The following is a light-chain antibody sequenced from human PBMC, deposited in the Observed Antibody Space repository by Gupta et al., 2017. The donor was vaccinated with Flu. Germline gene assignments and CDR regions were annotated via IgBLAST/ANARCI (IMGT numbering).Light chain of an antibody. CDR2: YND. CDR3: QAWDNSTPV. J-gene: IGLJ1*01. Sequence: SYGLTQPPSVSVSPGQTAIISCSGIQRGDKLVCWFQHKAGQSPALVIYYNDRRPSGVPERFSGSKSGDTATLTISGTQAEDEDDYYCQAWDNSTPVFGAGTKVTIL. CDR1: QRGDKL. V-gene: IGLV3-1*01.